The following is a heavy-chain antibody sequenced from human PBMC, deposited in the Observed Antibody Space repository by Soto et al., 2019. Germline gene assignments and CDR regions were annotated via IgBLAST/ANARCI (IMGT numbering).Heavy chain of an antibody. D-gene: IGHD1-26*01. V-gene: IGHV4-39*01. CDR3: ARHGITGSYYDAFDI. J-gene: IGHJ3*02. CDR2: IKYSGTT. Sequence: PDPLYLTFNVSGGSISRRRCHRGWTRQPPGKGLEWIASIKYSGTTFYNPSLKSRVTLSVDTSKNQFALKLSSATAAETAVYYCARHGITGSYYDAFDIWGQGTMVT. CDR1: GGSISRRRCH.